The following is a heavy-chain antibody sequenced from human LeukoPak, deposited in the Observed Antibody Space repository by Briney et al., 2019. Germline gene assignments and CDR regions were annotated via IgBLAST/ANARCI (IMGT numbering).Heavy chain of an antibody. V-gene: IGHV4-39*01. CDR1: GGSISSSSYY. J-gene: IGHJ4*02. CDR2: IYYSGST. Sequence: PSETLSLTCTVSGGSISSSSYYWGWIRQPPGKGLEWIGSIYYSGSTYYNPSLKSRVTVSVDTSKNQFSLKLSSVTAADTAVYYCATNDYVWGNPFDYWGQGTLVTVSS. CDR3: ATNDYVWGNPFDY. D-gene: IGHD3-16*01.